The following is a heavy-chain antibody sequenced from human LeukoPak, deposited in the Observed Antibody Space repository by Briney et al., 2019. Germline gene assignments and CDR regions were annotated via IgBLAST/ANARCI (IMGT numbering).Heavy chain of an antibody. Sequence: GGSLRLSCAASGFTFSSYGMHWVRQAPGKGPEWVAVISYDGSNKYYADSVKGRFTISRDNSKNTLYLQMNSLRAEDTAVYYCAKLTHSSGWYDYFDYWGQGTLVTVSS. CDR3: AKLTHSSGWYDYFDY. V-gene: IGHV3-30*18. J-gene: IGHJ4*02. D-gene: IGHD6-19*01. CDR1: GFTFSSYG. CDR2: ISYDGSNK.